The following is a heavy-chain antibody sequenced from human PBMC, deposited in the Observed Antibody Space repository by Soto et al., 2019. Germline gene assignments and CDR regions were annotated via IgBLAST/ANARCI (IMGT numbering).Heavy chain of an antibody. CDR3: ERGHGIYVRFDS. J-gene: IGHJ4*02. V-gene: IGHV4-59*02. CDR1: GGSVYDFY. Sequence: PSETLSLTCSVSGGSVYDFYWNWLRQTPGKGLEWIGNIYNNGRTNYNPSLKNRVTISIDTSKNQFSLHLSSVTTADTAMYFCERGHGIYVRFDSWGQGTLVTVS. D-gene: IGHD3-10*02. CDR2: IYNNGRT.